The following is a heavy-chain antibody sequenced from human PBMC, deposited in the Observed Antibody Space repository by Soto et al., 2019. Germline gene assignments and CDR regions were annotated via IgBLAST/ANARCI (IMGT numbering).Heavy chain of an antibody. J-gene: IGHJ4*02. D-gene: IGHD4-4*01. Sequence: GASVKVACKACGGTFSRYPIAWVRQAPGHGLEWMGQIIPIFGTISHAQNFQGRITITADESTSTASMELSSLRSDDTAVYYCARPRTVAATKGYDYWGQGTLVTVSS. V-gene: IGHV1-69*13. CDR3: ARPRTVAATKGYDY. CDR1: GGTFSRYP. CDR2: IIPIFGTI.